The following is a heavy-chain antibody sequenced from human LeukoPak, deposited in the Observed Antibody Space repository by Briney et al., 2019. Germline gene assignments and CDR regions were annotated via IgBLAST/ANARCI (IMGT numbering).Heavy chain of an antibody. J-gene: IGHJ4*02. V-gene: IGHV5-51*01. CDR2: IYPGNSDT. CDR3: ARRLGYCSGGSCYPEKYYFDY. Sequence: HGESLKISCKGSGYSFTSYWIGWVRQMPGKGLEWMGIIYPGNSDTRYSPSFQGQVTVSADKSISTAYLQWSSLKASDTAMYYCARRLGYCSGGSCYPEKYYFDYWGQGTLVTVSS. CDR1: GYSFTSYW. D-gene: IGHD2-15*01.